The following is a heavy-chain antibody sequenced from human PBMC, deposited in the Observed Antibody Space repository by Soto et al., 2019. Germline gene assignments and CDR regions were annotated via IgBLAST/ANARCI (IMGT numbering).Heavy chain of an antibody. CDR3: ARGGIVATIDY. J-gene: IGHJ4*02. Sequence: QVQLVQSGAEVKKPGSSVKVSCKASGGTFSTSAISWVRQAPGQGLEWMGAVNPIFGTTNFAQKFQGRVTITADKSTTTAYMELSSLTSKVTAVYYCARGGIVATIDYWGQGTLVTVSS. D-gene: IGHD5-12*01. V-gene: IGHV1-69*06. CDR1: GGTFSTSA. CDR2: VNPIFGTT.